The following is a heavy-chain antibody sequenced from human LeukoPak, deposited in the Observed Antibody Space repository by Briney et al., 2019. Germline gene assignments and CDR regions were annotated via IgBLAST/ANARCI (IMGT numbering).Heavy chain of an antibody. V-gene: IGHV3-15*01. CDR2: IKTKAAGGTA. J-gene: IGHJ4*02. CDR3: TTDAFH. Sequence: GGSLRLPCAVSGITFSNAWMSWVRQAPGKGLEWVGRIKTKAAGGTADYAAPVKGRFTISRDDSKNTLYLQMSSLKTEDTAVYYCTTDAFHWGQGTLVTVSS. CDR1: GITFSNAW.